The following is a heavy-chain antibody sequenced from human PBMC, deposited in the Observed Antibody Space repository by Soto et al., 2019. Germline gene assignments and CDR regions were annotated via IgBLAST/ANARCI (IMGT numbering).Heavy chain of an antibody. D-gene: IGHD6-6*01. V-gene: IGHV3-13*01. Sequence: EVQLVESGGGLVQPGGSLRLSCAASGFTFSSYDMHWVHQATGKGLEWVSAIGTAGDTYYPGSVQGRFTISRENAKNSLYLQMNSLRAEDTAVYYCARSEYSSPMDVWGQGTTVTVSS. CDR2: IGTAGDT. CDR3: ARSEYSSPMDV. J-gene: IGHJ6*02. CDR1: GFTFSSYD.